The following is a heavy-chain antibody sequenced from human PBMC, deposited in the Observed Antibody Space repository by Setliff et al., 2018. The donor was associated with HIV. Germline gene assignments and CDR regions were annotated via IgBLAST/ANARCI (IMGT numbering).Heavy chain of an antibody. CDR1: GESFSNYH. V-gene: IGHV4-34*01. D-gene: IGHD3-10*01. J-gene: IGHJ2*01. CDR3: ARDHRLPGVQPPYWYFDR. CDR2: INHSGNT. Sequence: SETLSLTCAVFGESFSNYHWNWFRQPPGGGLEWIGEINHSGNTDYNSSLKSRVTISVDTSKKQFSLEMRSLTAADTAVYYCARDHRLPGVQPPYWYFDRWGRGTLVTVSS.